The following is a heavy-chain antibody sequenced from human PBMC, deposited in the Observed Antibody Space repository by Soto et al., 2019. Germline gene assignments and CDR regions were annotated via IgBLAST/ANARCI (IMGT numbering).Heavy chain of an antibody. D-gene: IGHD3-10*01. CDR2: ISGSGGST. CDR3: AKRSTYYYGSGSYDFDY. V-gene: IGHV3-23*01. CDR1: GFTFSSYA. J-gene: IGHJ4*02. Sequence: PGGSLRLSCAASGFTFSSYAMSWVRQAPGKGLEWVSAISGSGGSTYYADSVKGRFTISRDNSKNTLYLQMNSLRAEDTAVYYCAKRSTYYYGSGSYDFDYWGQGTLVTVSS.